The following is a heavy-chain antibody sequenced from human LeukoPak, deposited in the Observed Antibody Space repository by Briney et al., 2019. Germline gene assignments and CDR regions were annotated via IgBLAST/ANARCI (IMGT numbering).Heavy chain of an antibody. Sequence: GGSLRLSCAASGFTFSSYAMSWVRQAPGKGLEWVSAISGSGGSTYYAGSVKGRFTISRDNSKNTLYLQMNSLRAEDTAVYYCAKDPGIAVAGTIFYYYYGMDVWGQGTTVTVSS. V-gene: IGHV3-23*01. CDR3: AKDPGIAVAGTIFYYYYGMDV. J-gene: IGHJ6*02. D-gene: IGHD6-19*01. CDR1: GFTFSSYA. CDR2: ISGSGGST.